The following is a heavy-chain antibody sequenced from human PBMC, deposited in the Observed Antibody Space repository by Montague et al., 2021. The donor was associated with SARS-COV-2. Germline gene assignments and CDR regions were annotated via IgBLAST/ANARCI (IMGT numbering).Heavy chain of an antibody. CDR1: VFTFSTYN. CDR2: ISSGSGAI. Sequence: SLRLSCVACVFTFSTYNMNWVRQIPGKGLEWLSYISSGSGAIFYSDAVKGRFTVSRDNAKNSLFLQMNSLRAENTAVYYCARDQLIRGVPAFDMWGQGTMVTVSS. J-gene: IGHJ3*02. D-gene: IGHD3-10*01. V-gene: IGHV3-48*04. CDR3: ARDQLIRGVPAFDM.